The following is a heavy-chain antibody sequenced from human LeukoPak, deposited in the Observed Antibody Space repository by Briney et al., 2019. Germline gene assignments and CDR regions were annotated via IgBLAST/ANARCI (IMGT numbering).Heavy chain of an antibody. CDR2: INPNSGGT. Sequence: GASVEVPCKASGYTFTGYYMHWVRQAPGQGLEWMGWINPNSGGTNYAQKFQGRVTMTRDTSISTAYMELSRLRSDDTAVYYCARTGYSGYAGTKNFDYWGQGTLVTVSS. CDR1: GYTFTGYY. V-gene: IGHV1-2*02. D-gene: IGHD5-12*01. CDR3: ARTGYSGYAGTKNFDY. J-gene: IGHJ4*02.